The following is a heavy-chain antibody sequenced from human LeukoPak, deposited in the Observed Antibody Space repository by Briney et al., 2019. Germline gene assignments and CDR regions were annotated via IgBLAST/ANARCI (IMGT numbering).Heavy chain of an antibody. CDR3: LVVSPSSVSYFDY. Sequence: ASVKVSCKASGYTFTGYYMHWVRQAPGQGLEWMGRINPNSGGTNYAQKFQGRVTMTRDTSISTAYMELSRLRSDDAAVYYCLVVSPSSVSYFDYWGQRTLVTVSS. CDR1: GYTFTGYY. V-gene: IGHV1-2*06. J-gene: IGHJ4*02. CDR2: INPNSGGT. D-gene: IGHD3-10*01.